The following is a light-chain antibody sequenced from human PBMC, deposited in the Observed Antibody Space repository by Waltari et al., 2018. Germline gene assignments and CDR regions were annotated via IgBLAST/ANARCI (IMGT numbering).Light chain of an antibody. J-gene: IGLJ1*01. V-gene: IGLV2-11*01. CDR1: SSDLGGSDY. Sequence: QSALPQPRSVSGSPGQSVTISCTGTSSDLGGSDYVSWYQQHPGKAPKLFIYDVTKRPSGVPDRFSGSRSGTTASLTISGLQPEDEADYYCCSYAGGSYVFGTGTKVTVL. CDR3: CSYAGGSYV. CDR2: DVT.